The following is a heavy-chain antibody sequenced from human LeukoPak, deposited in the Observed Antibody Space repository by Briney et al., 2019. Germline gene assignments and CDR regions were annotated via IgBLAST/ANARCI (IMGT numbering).Heavy chain of an antibody. CDR1: GFTFSSYG. V-gene: IGHV3-30*02. J-gene: IGHJ4*02. CDR3: AKDHYDSSGYYYGEYYFDY. D-gene: IGHD3-22*01. CDR2: IRYDGSNK. Sequence: PGGSLRLSCAASGFTFSSYGMHWVRQAPGKGLEWVAFIRYDGSNKYYADSVKGRFTISRDNSKNTLYLQMNSLRAEDTAVYYCAKDHYDSSGYYYGEYYFDYWGQGTLITVSS.